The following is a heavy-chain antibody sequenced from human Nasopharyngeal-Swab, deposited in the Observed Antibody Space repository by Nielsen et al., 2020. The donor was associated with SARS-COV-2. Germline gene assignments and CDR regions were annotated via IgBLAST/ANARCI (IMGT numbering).Heavy chain of an antibody. J-gene: IGHJ6*02. CDR3: ARAEWLVAFYYYYGMDV. Sequence: SETLSLTCAVYGGSFSGYYWSWIRQPPGKGLEWIGEINHSGSTNYNPSLKSRVTISVDTSKNQFSLKLRSVTAADTAVYYCARAEWLVAFYYYYGMDVWGQGAKVTVSS. D-gene: IGHD6-19*01. CDR2: INHSGST. CDR1: GGSFSGYY. V-gene: IGHV4-34*01.